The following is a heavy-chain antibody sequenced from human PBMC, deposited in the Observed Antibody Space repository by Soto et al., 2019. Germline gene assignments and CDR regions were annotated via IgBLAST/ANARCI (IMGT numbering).Heavy chain of an antibody. CDR1: GFSLSTSGVG. CDR2: IYWNDDK. J-gene: IGHJ5*02. Sequence: QITLKESGPTLVKPTQTLTLTCTFSGFSLSTSGVGVGWIRQPPGKALEWLALIYWNDDKRYSPSLKSRLTITKDTSKNQVVLTMTNMDPVDTATYYCXXXXXXXXXXTAIGVWFDPWGQGX. V-gene: IGHV2-5*01. CDR3: XXXXXXXXXXTAIGVWFDP. D-gene: IGHD2-21*02.